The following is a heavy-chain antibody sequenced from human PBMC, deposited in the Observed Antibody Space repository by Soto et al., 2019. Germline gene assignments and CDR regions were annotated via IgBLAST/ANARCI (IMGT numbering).Heavy chain of an antibody. V-gene: IGHV1-8*02. CDR1: GYTFTSYG. CDR3: ARGRGEYYDFWSGSYYYYGMDV. D-gene: IGHD3-3*01. Sequence: ASVKVSCKASGYTFTSYGISWVRQAPGQGLEWMGWINPNSGNTSYAQKLQGRVTMTRNTSISTAYMELSSLRSEDTAVYYCARGRGEYYDFWSGSYYYYGMDVWGQGTTVTVSS. CDR2: INPNSGNT. J-gene: IGHJ6*02.